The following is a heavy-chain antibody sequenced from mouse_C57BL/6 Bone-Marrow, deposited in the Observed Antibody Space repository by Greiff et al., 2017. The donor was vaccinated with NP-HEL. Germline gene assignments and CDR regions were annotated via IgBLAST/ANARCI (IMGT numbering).Heavy chain of an antibody. CDR3: ARWDGSSPDY. CDR2: INPGSGGT. CDR1: GYAFTNYL. D-gene: IGHD1-1*01. J-gene: IGHJ2*01. V-gene: IGHV1-54*01. Sequence: QVQLQQSGAELVRPGTSVKVSCKASGYAFTNYLIEWVKQRPGQGLEWIGVINPGSGGTTYNGKFKGKATLTADKSASTAYMQLSSLTSEDSAVYFCARWDGSSPDYWGQGTTLTVSS.